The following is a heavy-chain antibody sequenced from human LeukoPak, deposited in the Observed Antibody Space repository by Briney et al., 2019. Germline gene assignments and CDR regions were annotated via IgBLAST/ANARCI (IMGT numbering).Heavy chain of an antibody. Sequence: GGSLRLSCAASGFTFSNYWMNWVRQAPGKGLEWVANIKEDGSEKYYVDSVKGRFTISRDNAKNSLYLQMNSLRAEDTAVYYCVKGGSGWYPGFEYWGQGALVTVSS. CDR3: VKGGSGWYPGFEY. D-gene: IGHD6-19*01. J-gene: IGHJ4*02. CDR1: GFTFSNYW. V-gene: IGHV3-7*01. CDR2: IKEDGSEK.